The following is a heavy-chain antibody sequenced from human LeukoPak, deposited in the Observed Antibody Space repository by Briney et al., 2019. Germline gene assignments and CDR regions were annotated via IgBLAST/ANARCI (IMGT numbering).Heavy chain of an antibody. Sequence: GGSLRLSCAASGFTFSSYGMHWVRQAPGKGLEWVAVISYDGSNKYYADSVKGRFTISRDNSKNTLYLQMNSLRAEDTAVYYCARLEYFDCPDFDYWGQGTLVTVSS. J-gene: IGHJ4*02. CDR1: GFTFSSYG. V-gene: IGHV3-30*03. CDR2: ISYDGSNK. D-gene: IGHD3-9*01. CDR3: ARLEYFDCPDFDY.